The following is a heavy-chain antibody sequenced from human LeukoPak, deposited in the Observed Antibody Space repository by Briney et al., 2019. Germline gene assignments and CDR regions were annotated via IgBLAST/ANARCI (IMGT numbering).Heavy chain of an antibody. Sequence: PGGSLRLSCEVSGFTFSSNSMTWVRQVPGKGLEWIAYMTATSNTFYYADSVKGRSTISRDNARNSLFLQMNSLAVDATAVYYCARSLSGYDPLSAFWGQGTLVTVSS. V-gene: IGHV3-48*04. CDR1: GFTFSSNS. CDR3: ARSLSGYDPLSAF. J-gene: IGHJ1*01. CDR2: MTATSNTF. D-gene: IGHD5-12*01.